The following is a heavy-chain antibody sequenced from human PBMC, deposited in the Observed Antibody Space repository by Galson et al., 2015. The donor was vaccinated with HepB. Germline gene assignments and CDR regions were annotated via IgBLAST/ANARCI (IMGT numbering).Heavy chain of an antibody. J-gene: IGHJ4*02. CDR1: GYTFTRNA. Sequence: SVKVSCKASGYTFTRNAMHWVRQAPGQRLEWLGWINAGNGNTKYSQKFQGRVTITRDTSASTAYMELSSLRSEDTAIYYCARDRGTGPGSYSLFEYWGQGTLVTVSS. CDR2: INAGNGNT. CDR3: ARDRGTGPGSYSLFEY. D-gene: IGHD3-10*01. V-gene: IGHV1-3*01.